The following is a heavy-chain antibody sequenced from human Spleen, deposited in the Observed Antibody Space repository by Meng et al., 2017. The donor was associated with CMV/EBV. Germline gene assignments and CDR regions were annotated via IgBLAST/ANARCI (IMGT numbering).Heavy chain of an antibody. CDR1: GGSSSSYY. Sequence: ETLSLTCTVSGGSSSSYYWSWIRQPPGTGLEWIGNIHYTGSTNLNPSLKSRVTISVDTSKNQFSLRLTSVTAADTAVYYCARESQEWTYGMDVWGQGTTVTVSS. J-gene: IGHJ6*02. V-gene: IGHV4-59*01. CDR2: IHYTGST. D-gene: IGHD3-3*01. CDR3: ARESQEWTYGMDV.